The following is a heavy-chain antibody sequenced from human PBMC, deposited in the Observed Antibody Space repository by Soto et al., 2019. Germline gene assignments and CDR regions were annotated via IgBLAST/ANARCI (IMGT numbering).Heavy chain of an antibody. D-gene: IGHD2-2*02. J-gene: IGHJ5*02. Sequence: PSETLSLTCAVSGGSISSSNWWSFVRQPPGKGLEWIGEIYHSGSTNYNPSLKSRVTISVDKSKNQFSLKLSSVTAADTAVYYCAREVPAAIPNNWFDPWGQGTLVTVSS. CDR1: GGSISSSNW. CDR3: AREVPAAIPNNWFDP. CDR2: IYHSGST. V-gene: IGHV4-4*02.